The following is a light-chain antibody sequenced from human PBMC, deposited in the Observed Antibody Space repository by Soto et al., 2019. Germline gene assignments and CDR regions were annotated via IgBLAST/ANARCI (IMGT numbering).Light chain of an antibody. J-gene: IGKJ4*01. CDR1: QSVSTN. CDR2: NAS. V-gene: IGKV3-15*01. CDR3: QQYDLATG. Sequence: EIVMTQSPDTLSVSPGERATLSCRASQSVSTNLARYQQKPGQAPRLLIFNASTRATGTAARFSGSGSGTEFTLTISRLQSEDFAVYYCQQYDLATGFGGGTKVEIK.